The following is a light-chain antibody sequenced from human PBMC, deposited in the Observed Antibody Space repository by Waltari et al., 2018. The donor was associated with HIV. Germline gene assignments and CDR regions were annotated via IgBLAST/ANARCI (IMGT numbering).Light chain of an antibody. CDR3: SSYTSSSTQV. CDR2: EVT. V-gene: IGLV2-14*01. J-gene: IGLJ1*01. Sequence: QSALTQPASVSGSPGQSITISCTGTSSDVCGYNYVFGYQQHPGKAPKLMIYEVTNRPSGVSNRFSGSKSGNTASLTISGLQAEDEADYYCSSYTSSSTQVFGTGTKVTVL. CDR1: SSDVCGYNY.